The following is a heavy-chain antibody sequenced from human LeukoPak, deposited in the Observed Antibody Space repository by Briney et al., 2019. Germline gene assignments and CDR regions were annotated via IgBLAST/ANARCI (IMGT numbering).Heavy chain of an antibody. D-gene: IGHD5-18*01. V-gene: IGHV4-59*08. CDR3: ARHTLDTGYYFDY. CDR1: GGSISSYY. CDR2: IYYSGRT. J-gene: IGHJ4*02. Sequence: ASETLSLTCTVSGGSISSYYWSWIRLLRGKGLEGIGYIYYSGRTKYNRSLKSRVTISVDTSKNQFSLKLSSVTAADTAVYYCARHTLDTGYYFDYWGQGTLVTVSS.